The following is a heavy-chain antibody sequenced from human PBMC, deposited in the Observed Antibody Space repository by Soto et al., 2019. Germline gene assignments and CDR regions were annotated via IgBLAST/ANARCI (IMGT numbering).Heavy chain of an antibody. J-gene: IGHJ4*02. D-gene: IGHD2-21*01. CDR3: ARDGGERY. CDR2: INHSGST. V-gene: IGHV4-34*01. Sequence: QVQLQQWGAGLLKPSETLSLTCAVYGGSFSGYYWSWIRQPPGKGLEWIGEINHSGSTNYNPSLXSXVXIAVDTSKHQCALKLSSVTAADTAVYYCARDGGERYWGQGTLVTVSS. CDR1: GGSFSGYY.